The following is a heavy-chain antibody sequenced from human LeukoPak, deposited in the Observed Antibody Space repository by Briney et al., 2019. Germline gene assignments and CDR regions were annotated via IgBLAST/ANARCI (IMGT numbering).Heavy chain of an antibody. D-gene: IGHD1-26*01. CDR2: ISSSSSYI. CDR1: GFTFSSYS. V-gene: IGHV3-21*01. J-gene: IGHJ4*02. Sequence: GGSLRLSCAASGFTFSSYSMNWVRQAPGKGLEWVSSISSSSSYIYYADSVKGRFTISRDNAKNSLYLQMNSLRAEDTAVYYCARDEGGSSYPFDYWGQGTLVTVSS. CDR3: ARDEGGSSYPFDY.